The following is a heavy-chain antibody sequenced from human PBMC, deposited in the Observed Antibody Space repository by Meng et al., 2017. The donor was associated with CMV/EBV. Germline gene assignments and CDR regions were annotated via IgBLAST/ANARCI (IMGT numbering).Heavy chain of an antibody. CDR2: IIPIPDVT. V-gene: IGHV1-69*10. CDR1: GGSLSAYA. CDR3: AIPAGTLWYYYYYGMDV. D-gene: IGHD1-26*01. J-gene: IGHJ6*02. Sequence: SVKVSCKASGGSLSAYATSWVRQAPGQGLEWIGGIIPIPDVTNYAQKFQGRVTITADRSTSTAYLELNSLRSEDTAVYYCAIPAGTLWYYYYYGMDVWGQGTTVTVSS.